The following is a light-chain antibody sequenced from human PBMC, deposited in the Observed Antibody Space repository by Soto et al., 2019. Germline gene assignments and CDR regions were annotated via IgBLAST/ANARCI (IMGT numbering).Light chain of an antibody. J-gene: IGLJ1*01. CDR2: AVN. Sequence: QSALTQPASVSGSPGQSITISCTGTSSDVGGYNLVSWYQQYPDKAPKLMIFAVNTRPSGVYNRFSVSKSGNTASLTLSGLQAEDEADYYCSSYKRSRTLPYVFVTGTKDTVL. CDR3: SSYKRSRTLPYV. V-gene: IGLV2-14*01. CDR1: SSDVGGYNL.